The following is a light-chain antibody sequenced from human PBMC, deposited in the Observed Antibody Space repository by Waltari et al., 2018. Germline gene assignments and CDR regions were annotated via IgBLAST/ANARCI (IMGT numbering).Light chain of an antibody. CDR1: QGINNY. CDR2: YTS. CDR3: LQYNDYPFT. V-gene: IGKV1-17*03. Sequence: DIQMTQSPSSMSAAVGDRVTITCRASQGINNYLAWFQQEPGEVPKHLVYYTSSLQSGVPSRFSGSGSGTEFTLTISSLQPEDFATYYCLQYNDYPFTFCGGTKVEIK. J-gene: IGKJ4*01.